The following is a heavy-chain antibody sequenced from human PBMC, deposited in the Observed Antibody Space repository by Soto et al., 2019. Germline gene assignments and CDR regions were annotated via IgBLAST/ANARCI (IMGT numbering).Heavy chain of an antibody. CDR3: ARAYGGYADY. Sequence: SETLSLTCTVSGGSISSDSYYWGWIRQSPEKGLEWIASISYSGSTYYNPTLKSRLIISVDTSKNQFSLKLSSVTAADTAVYYCARAYGGYADYWGQGALVTVSS. D-gene: IGHD5-12*01. V-gene: IGHV4-39*07. CDR2: ISYSGST. CDR1: GGSISSDSYY. J-gene: IGHJ4*02.